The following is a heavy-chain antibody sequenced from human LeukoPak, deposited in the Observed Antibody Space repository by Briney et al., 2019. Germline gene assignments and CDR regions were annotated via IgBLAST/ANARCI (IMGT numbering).Heavy chain of an antibody. CDR2: IDWDDDK. CDR1: GFSLSTSGMR. Sequence: SGPTLVNPTQTLTLTCTLSGFSLSTSGMRVSWIRQPPGKALEWLARIDWDDDKFYSTSLKTRLTISKDTSKNQVVLTMTNMDPVDTATYYCARTGGYSYGHYYYYYMDVWGKGTTVTVSS. CDR3: ARTGGYSYGHYYYYYMDV. J-gene: IGHJ6*03. V-gene: IGHV2-70*04. D-gene: IGHD5-18*01.